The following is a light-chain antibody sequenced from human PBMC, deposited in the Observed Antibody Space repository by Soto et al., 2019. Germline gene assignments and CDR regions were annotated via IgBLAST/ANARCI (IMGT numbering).Light chain of an antibody. CDR1: QSVSSY. J-gene: IGKJ4*01. CDR3: HQRAGWPPT. V-gene: IGKV3-11*01. Sequence: EVVLTQSPVTLSLSPGERATLSCRASQSVSSYLAWYQQKPGQAPRLLIYDISNRATGIPARFSGSGSGTDFTLTINSLEPEDFAVYFCHQRAGWPPTFGGGTKVDIK. CDR2: DIS.